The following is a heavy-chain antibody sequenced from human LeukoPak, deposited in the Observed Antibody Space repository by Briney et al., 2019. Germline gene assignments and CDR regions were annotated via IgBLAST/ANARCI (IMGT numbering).Heavy chain of an antibody. Sequence: ARGFTDSRYEMTWFRQNQGKGLEWVSYISSTGSTIHYADSVKDRFTISRDNAKNSLYLQMNSLRAEDTAVYYCARSMFLAYCGGDGYSPPDYCGQGTLVTVSS. CDR2: ISSTGSTI. CDR1: GFTDSRYE. CDR3: ARSMFLAYCGGDGYSPPDY. J-gene: IGHJ4*02. V-gene: IGHV3-48*03. D-gene: IGHD2-21*02.